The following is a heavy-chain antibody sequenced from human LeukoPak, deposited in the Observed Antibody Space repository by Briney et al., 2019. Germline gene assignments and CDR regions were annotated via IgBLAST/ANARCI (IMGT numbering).Heavy chain of an antibody. D-gene: IGHD3-9*01. CDR1: GFAFPTYA. Sequence: GGSLRLSCAASGFAFPTYAMTWVRQAPGKGPEWVSSISGSSYTTHYADSVKGRFTISRDNSKNAVYLQMDSLRAEDTAVYYCAKALTTTGFDWLLAASWGQGTLVTVSS. J-gene: IGHJ5*02. CDR3: AKALTTTGFDWLLAAS. CDR2: ISGSSYTT. V-gene: IGHV3-23*01.